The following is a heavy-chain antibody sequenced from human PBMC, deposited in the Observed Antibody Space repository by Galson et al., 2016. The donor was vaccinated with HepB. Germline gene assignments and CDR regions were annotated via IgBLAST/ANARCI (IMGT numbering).Heavy chain of an antibody. CDR3: ARNRPVNTSGS. CDR2: MYSGGNT. V-gene: IGHV3-53*01. Sequence: SLRLSCAASGFTVSYNYVSWVRQAPGRGLEWVAVMYSGGNTAYADSVKGRSTISRDNSKNTVYLQMNTLRTEDTAVYYCARNRPVNTSGSWGQGTLVIVSS. CDR1: GFTVSYNY. D-gene: IGHD2/OR15-2a*01. J-gene: IGHJ5*02.